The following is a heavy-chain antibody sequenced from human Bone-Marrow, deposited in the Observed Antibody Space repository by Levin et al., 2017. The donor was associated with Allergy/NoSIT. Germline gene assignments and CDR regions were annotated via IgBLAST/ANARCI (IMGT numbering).Heavy chain of an antibody. J-gene: IGHJ4*02. CDR1: FYSITNYYYY. D-gene: IGHD6-13*01. CDR3: ARVDTSSWTFDY. Sequence: SETLSLTCTFSFYSITNYYYYFIFLLHPPGKGLEWIGYIYYSGSTYDNPSLKSRLTISIDTSKNQFSLKLSSVTAADTAVYYCARVDTSSWTFDYWGQGTLVSVSS. V-gene: IGHV4-30-4*01. CDR2: IYYSGST.